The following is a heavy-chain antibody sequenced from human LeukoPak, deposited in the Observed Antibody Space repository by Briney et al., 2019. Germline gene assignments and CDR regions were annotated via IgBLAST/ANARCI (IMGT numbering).Heavy chain of an antibody. CDR2: IIPIFGTA. J-gene: IGHJ3*02. Sequence: SVKVSCKASGGTFSSYAISWVRQAPGQGLEWMGRIIPIFGTANYAQKFPGRVTITTDESTSTAYMELSSLRSEDTAVYYCARDVYDILTGYYNDAFDIWGQGTMVTVSS. CDR1: GGTFSSYA. V-gene: IGHV1-69*05. D-gene: IGHD3-9*01. CDR3: ARDVYDILTGYYNDAFDI.